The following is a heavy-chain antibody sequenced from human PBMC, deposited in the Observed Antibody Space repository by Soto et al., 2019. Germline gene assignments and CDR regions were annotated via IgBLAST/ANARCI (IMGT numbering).Heavy chain of an antibody. V-gene: IGHV1-69*13. CDR3: ARLIIAAAGTLYYYYGMDV. CDR1: GGTFSSYA. D-gene: IGHD6-13*01. CDR2: IIPIFGTA. Sequence: GASVKVSCKXSGGTFSSYAISWVRQAPGQGLEWMGGIIPIFGTANYAQKFQGRVTITADESTSTAYMELSSLRSEDTAVYYCARLIIAAAGTLYYYYGMDVWGQGTTVTVSS. J-gene: IGHJ6*02.